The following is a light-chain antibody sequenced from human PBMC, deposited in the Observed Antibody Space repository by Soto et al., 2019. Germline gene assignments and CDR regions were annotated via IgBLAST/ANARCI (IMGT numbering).Light chain of an antibody. CDR2: EAS. CDR3: QPYKSYLWT. J-gene: IGKJ1*01. Sequence: DIQMTQSPSTLSASVGDRVTITCRASQTFGRWLAWFQQKPGKAPKLLIYEASNLQSGVPSRFSGSGSGTKFTLTISSLQPDDFETYYCQPYKSYLWTLGQGTKVDLK. V-gene: IGKV1-5*03. CDR1: QTFGRW.